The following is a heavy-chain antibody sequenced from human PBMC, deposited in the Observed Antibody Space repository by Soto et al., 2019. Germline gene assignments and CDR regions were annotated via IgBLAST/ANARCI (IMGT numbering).Heavy chain of an antibody. J-gene: IGHJ5*02. CDR1: GGSISYYY. CDR3: ARDRTAAGPSNWFDP. CDR2: IYPSGST. Sequence: SETLSLTCTVSGGSISYYYWSWIRQSAGKGLEWIGRIYPSGSTNYNPSLKGRVTMSVDTSNNQFSLNLGSVTAADTAVYYCARDRTAAGPSNWFDPWGQGTLVTVSS. V-gene: IGHV4-4*07. D-gene: IGHD6-13*01.